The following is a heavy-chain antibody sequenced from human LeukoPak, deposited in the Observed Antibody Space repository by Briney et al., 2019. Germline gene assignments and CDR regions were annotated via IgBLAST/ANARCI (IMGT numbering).Heavy chain of an antibody. CDR3: AKDREGTGTTSFDI. V-gene: IGHV3-21*04. CDR2: ISSSGSYI. J-gene: IGHJ3*02. D-gene: IGHD1-1*01. CDR1: RFTFSSYS. Sequence: GGSLRLSCAASRFTFSSYSMNWVRQAPGKGLEWVSSISSSGSYIYYADSVKGRFTISRDNAKNSLYLQMNSLRAEDTALYYCAKDREGTGTTSFDIWGQGTMVTVSS.